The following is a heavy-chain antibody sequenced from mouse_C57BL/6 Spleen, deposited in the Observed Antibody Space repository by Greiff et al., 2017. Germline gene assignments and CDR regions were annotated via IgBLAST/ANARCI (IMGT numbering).Heavy chain of an antibody. D-gene: IGHD2-5*01. CDR2: ISYSGST. J-gene: IGHJ1*03. CDR1: GYSITSDY. V-gene: IGHV3-8*01. CDR3: AKARYSNYDWYFDV. Sequence: VQLQQSGPGLAKPSQTLSLTCSVTGYSITSDYWNWIRKFPGNKLEYMGYISYSGSTYYNPSLKSRISITRDTSKNQYYLQLNSVTTEDTATYYCAKARYSNYDWYFDVWGTGTTVTVSS.